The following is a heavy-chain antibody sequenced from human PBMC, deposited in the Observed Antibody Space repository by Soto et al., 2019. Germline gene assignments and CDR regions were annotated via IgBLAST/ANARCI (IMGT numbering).Heavy chain of an antibody. J-gene: IGHJ6*02. CDR3: ARLGYCISTSCYMRTDYGMDV. D-gene: IGHD2-2*01. CDR2: IYPGDSDT. Sequence: GESLKISCKGSGYSFTSYWIGWVRQMPGKGLEWMGIIYPGDSDTRYSPYFQGQVTISADKSISTAYLQWSSLKASDTATYYCARLGYCISTSCYMRTDYGMDVWGQGTTVTVSS. CDR1: GYSFTSYW. V-gene: IGHV5-51*01.